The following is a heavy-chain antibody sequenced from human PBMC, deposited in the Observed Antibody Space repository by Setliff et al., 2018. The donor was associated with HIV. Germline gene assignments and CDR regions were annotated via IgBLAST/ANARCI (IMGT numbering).Heavy chain of an antibody. CDR2: ISSSSRT. CDR3: ASARIPTGGTSTSCDF. V-gene: IGHV3-21*01. D-gene: IGHD1-1*01. Sequence: GGSLRLSCAASGFTFSSYSMNWVRQAPGKGLEWVSSISSSSRTYYADSVKGRFTISRDNSKNTVYLQVNSLRPEDTAVYYCASARIPTGGTSTSCDFWGQGTLVTVSS. J-gene: IGHJ4*02. CDR1: GFTFSSYS.